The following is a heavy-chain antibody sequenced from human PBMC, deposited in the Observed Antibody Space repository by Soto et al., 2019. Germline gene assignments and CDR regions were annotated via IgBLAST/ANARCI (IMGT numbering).Heavy chain of an antibody. CDR3: ARHQYNSNLFDY. V-gene: IGHV5-51*01. D-gene: IGHD4-4*01. J-gene: IGHJ4*02. CDR1: GYSFTSYW. CDR2: IFPSDSDT. Sequence: GESLKISCKGSGYSFTSYWIGWVRQMPGKGLEWMGIIFPSDSDTRYSPSIQGQVTISADKSSSTAYLQWSSLKASDTAMYYCARHQYNSNLFDYWGQGTLVTVSS.